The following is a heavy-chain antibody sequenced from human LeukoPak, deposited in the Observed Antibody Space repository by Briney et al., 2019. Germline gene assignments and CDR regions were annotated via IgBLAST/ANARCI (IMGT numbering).Heavy chain of an antibody. J-gene: IGHJ4*02. CDR2: ISSSGSTI. CDR1: GFTFSSYE. V-gene: IGHV3-48*03. D-gene: IGHD2-21*02. Sequence: PGGSLRLSCAASGFTFSSYEMNWVRQAPGKGPEWVSYISSSGSTIYYADSVKGRFTISRDNAKNSLYLQMNSLRAEDTAVYYCARGDPCRGGDCSFDYWGQGTLVTVSS. CDR3: ARGDPCRGGDCSFDY.